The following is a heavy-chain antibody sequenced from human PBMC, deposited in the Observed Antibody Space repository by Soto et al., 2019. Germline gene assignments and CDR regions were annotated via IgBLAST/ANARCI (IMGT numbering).Heavy chain of an antibody. CDR3: ARDIRGYSRAFDY. Sequence: QVQLQESGPGLVKPSETLSLTCTVSGDSVSSDNSYWTWIRQPPGKGLEWIGYIYSSGSTNYNPSLKSRVTIAVDTSRNQFSLKLTSVTAADTAVYYCARDIRGYSRAFDYWVQGTLVTVSS. J-gene: IGHJ4*02. CDR2: IYSSGST. D-gene: IGHD5-18*01. CDR1: GDSVSSDNSY. V-gene: IGHV4-61*01.